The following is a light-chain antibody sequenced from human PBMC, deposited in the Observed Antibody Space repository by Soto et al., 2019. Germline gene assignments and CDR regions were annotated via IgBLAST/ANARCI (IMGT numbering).Light chain of an antibody. CDR2: SDN. CDR3: ASWDDSRGV. V-gene: IGLV1-44*01. CDR1: SSNIVSNT. J-gene: IGLJ3*02. Sequence: QSVLTQPPSASGTPGQRVTISCSGGSSNIVSNTVTWYQHLPGTAPKLLIYSDNQRPSGVPDRFSGSKSGTSASLAISGLQSEDEADYYCASWDDSRGVFGGGTKLTVL.